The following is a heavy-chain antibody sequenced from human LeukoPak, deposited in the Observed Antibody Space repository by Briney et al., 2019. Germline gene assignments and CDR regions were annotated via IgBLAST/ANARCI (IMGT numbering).Heavy chain of an antibody. CDR1: GGSFSGYY. V-gene: IGHV4-31*11. D-gene: IGHD5-18*01. CDR2: IYYSGST. J-gene: IGHJ4*02. Sequence: ETSETLSLTCAVYGGSFSGYYWSWIRQHPGKGLEWIGYIYYSGSTYYNPSLKSRVTISVDTSKNQFSLKLSSVTAADTAMYYCARAAVDTVDYWGQGTLVTVSS. CDR3: ARAAVDTVDY.